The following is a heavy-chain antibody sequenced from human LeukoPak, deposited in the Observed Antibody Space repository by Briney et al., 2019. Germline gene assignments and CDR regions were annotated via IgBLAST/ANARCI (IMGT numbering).Heavy chain of an antibody. V-gene: IGHV4-34*01. CDR1: GGSFSGYY. CDR3: ARAENGRYDYVWGSYRYYFDY. J-gene: IGHJ4*02. D-gene: IGHD3-16*02. Sequence: NPSETLSLTCAVYGGSFSGYYWSWIHQPPGKGLEWIGEINHSGSTNYNPSLKSRVTISVDTSKNQFSLKLSSVTAADTAVYYCARAENGRYDYVWGSYRYYFDYWGQGTLVTVSS. CDR2: INHSGST.